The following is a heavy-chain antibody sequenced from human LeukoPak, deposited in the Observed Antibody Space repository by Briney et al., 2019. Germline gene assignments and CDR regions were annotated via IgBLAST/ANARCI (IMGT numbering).Heavy chain of an antibody. Sequence: PGGSLRLSCAASGFTFSSYAMSWIRQPPGKGLEWIGSIYYSGSTYYNPSLKSRVTISVDTSKNQFSLKLSSVTAADTAVYYCARDLVNDYAFDIWGQGTMVTVSS. J-gene: IGHJ3*02. CDR3: ARDLVNDYAFDI. CDR2: IYYSGST. V-gene: IGHV4-39*07. D-gene: IGHD1-1*01. CDR1: GFTFSSYA.